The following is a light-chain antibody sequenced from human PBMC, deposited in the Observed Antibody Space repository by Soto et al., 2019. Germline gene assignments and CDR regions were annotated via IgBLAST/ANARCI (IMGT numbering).Light chain of an antibody. Sequence: EIVMTQSPVTLSASPGERATLSCRASQSVSSNLAWYQQKPGQAPRLLIYGASTRATGIPARFSGSGSGTEFTLTISNLQSEDFAIYYCQQFNDWPRTFGQGTKV. CDR2: GAS. CDR1: QSVSSN. J-gene: IGKJ1*01. CDR3: QQFNDWPRT. V-gene: IGKV3-15*01.